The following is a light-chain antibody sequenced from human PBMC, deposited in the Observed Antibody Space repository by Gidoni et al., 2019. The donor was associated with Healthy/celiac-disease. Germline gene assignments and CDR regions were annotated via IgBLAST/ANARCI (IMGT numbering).Light chain of an antibody. Sequence: EIVITQPPATLSVSPGESATLSCRASQSVSSNLAWYQQKPGQAPRLLIYGASTRATGIPARFSGSGSGTEFTLTISSLQSEDFAVYYCQQYNNWPLTFGGGTKVEIK. CDR3: QQYNNWPLT. CDR2: GAS. V-gene: IGKV3-15*01. J-gene: IGKJ4*01. CDR1: QSVSSN.